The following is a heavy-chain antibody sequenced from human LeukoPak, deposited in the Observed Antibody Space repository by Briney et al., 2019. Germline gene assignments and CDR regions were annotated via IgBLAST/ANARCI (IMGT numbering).Heavy chain of an antibody. CDR1: GGTFSSYA. V-gene: IGHV1-69*13. J-gene: IGHJ5*02. D-gene: IGHD6-6*01. Sequence: SVKVSCKASGGTFSSYAISWVRQAPGQGLEWMGGIIPIFGTANYAQKFQGRVTITADESTSTAYMELSSLRSEDTAVYYCARGGYSSSSVFGSWFDPWGQGTLVTVSS. CDR3: ARGGYSSSSVFGSWFDP. CDR2: IIPIFGTA.